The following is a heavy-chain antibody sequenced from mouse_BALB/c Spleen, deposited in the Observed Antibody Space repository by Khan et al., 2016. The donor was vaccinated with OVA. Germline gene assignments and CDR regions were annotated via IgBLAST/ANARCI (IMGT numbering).Heavy chain of an antibody. CDR3: ASIGVLHYYGYGGMDY. V-gene: IGHV2-2*01. CDR1: GFSLTDYG. J-gene: IGHJ4*01. D-gene: IGHD1-2*01. Sequence: VQLQESGPGLVQPSQNLSITCTISGFSLTDYGIHWVRQSPGKALEWLGVIWSGGSTDYNAAFISRLSITKDNSKSQIFFKMNSLQVDDTAIYYCASIGVLHYYGYGGMDYWGQGTSVTVSS. CDR2: IWSGGST.